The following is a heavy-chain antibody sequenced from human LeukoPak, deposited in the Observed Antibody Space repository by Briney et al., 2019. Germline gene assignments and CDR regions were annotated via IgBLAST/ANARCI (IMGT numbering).Heavy chain of an antibody. V-gene: IGHV3-23*01. CDR1: GFTFSAYG. Sequence: HPGGSLRLSCVGSGFTFSAYGMSWVRQAPEKGLESVSSISGSDGATSYADSVKGRFTISRDNSKNTLYLQMNSLRAEDTAVYYCAKDMRGVVLVPRAYYIDSWGQGTLVTVSS. J-gene: IGHJ4*02. CDR3: AKDMRGVVLVPRAYYIDS. CDR2: ISGSDGAT. D-gene: IGHD2-8*02.